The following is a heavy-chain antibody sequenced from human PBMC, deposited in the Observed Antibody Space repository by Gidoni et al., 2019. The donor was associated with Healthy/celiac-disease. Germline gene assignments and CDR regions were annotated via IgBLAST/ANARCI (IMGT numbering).Heavy chain of an antibody. Sequence: QVQLVESGGGVVQPGRSLRLSCAASVFTFSSYGMHWVRQAPGKGLEWVAVIWYDGSNKYYADSVKGRFTISRDNSKNTLYLQMNSLRAEDTAVYYCARDSQYYYDSSGGLKYDYWGQGTLVTVSS. CDR3: ARDSQYYYDSSGGLKYDY. CDR1: VFTFSSYG. V-gene: IGHV3-33*01. J-gene: IGHJ4*02. CDR2: IWYDGSNK. D-gene: IGHD3-22*01.